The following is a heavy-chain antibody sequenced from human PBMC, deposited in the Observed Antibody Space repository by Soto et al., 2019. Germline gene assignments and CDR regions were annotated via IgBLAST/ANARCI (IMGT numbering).Heavy chain of an antibody. J-gene: IGHJ4*02. CDR1: GLTFSSYG. CDR3: AKHRISGASANPFES. D-gene: IGHD2-15*01. V-gene: IGHV3-23*01. Sequence: GGSLRLSCAASGLTFSSYGMSWVRQAPGKGLECVSTITPSSATYYVDSVKGRFTISRDNAKDTLYLQMNSLSAEDTALYFCAKHRISGASANPFESWGQGTLVTVSS. CDR2: ITPSSAT.